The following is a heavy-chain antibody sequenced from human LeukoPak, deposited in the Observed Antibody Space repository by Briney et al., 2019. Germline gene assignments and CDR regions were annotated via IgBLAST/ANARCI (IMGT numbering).Heavy chain of an antibody. CDR1: GFTFSSDA. CDR2: IAVDGTT. J-gene: IGHJ4*02. D-gene: IGHD6-19*01. Sequence: PGGSLRLSCAASGFTFSSDAMSWVRQAPGKGPEWVSGIAVDGTTFYADSLKGRFTISRDNSKNTLYLQMNSLRDEDTAIYYCVSRQYRTAWYKWGQGTQVTVSS. CDR3: VSRQYRTAWYK. V-gene: IGHV3-23*01.